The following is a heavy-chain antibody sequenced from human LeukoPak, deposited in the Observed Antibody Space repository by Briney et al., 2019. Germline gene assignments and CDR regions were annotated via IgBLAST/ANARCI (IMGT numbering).Heavy chain of an antibody. V-gene: IGHV1-69*01. CDR2: IIPIFGTA. D-gene: IGHD2-2*01. Sequence: SVKVSCKASGGTFSSYAISWVRQAPAQGLERMGGIIPIFGTANYAQKFQGRVTITADESTSTAYMELSSLRSEDTAVYYCARNIVVVPAAPGAGYYYMDGWGKGTSVTVSS. CDR3: ARNIVVVPAAPGAGYYYMDG. J-gene: IGHJ6*03. CDR1: GGTFSSYA.